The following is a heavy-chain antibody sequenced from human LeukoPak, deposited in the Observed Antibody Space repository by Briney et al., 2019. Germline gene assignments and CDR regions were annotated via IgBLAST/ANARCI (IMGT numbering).Heavy chain of an antibody. D-gene: IGHD2/OR15-2a*01. CDR3: ARGTFYYYYGMDV. V-gene: IGHV3-53*01. J-gene: IGHJ6*02. CDR2: IYIGVST. Sequence: PGGSLRLSCAASGFTVSSNYMSWGRQAPGKGLEWGSVIYIGVSTYYADSVKGRFTISRYNSKNTLYLQMNSLRAEDTAVYYCARGTFYYYYGMDVWGQGTTVTVSS. CDR1: GFTVSSNY.